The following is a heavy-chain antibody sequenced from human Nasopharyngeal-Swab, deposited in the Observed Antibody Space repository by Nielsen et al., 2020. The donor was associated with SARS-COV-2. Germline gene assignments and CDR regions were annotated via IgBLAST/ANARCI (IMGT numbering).Heavy chain of an antibody. CDR2: IYYTGHT. Sequence: SCIVSGGSITSDGYYWSWIRQHPGKGLEWIGYIYYTGHTNYNPSLKGRVTISVDTSKNQFSLKLNSVTAADTAVYFCARGENIKGYYFDYWGRGTLVTVSS. V-gene: IGHV4-31*03. D-gene: IGHD2/OR15-2a*01. CDR1: GGSITSDGYY. J-gene: IGHJ4*02. CDR3: ARGENIKGYYFDY.